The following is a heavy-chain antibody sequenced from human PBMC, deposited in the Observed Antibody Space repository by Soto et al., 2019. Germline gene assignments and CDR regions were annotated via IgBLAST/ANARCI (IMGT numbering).Heavy chain of an antibody. D-gene: IGHD6-13*01. CDR3: ARDSSSSRFSKDFDY. CDR1: GFTFSSYS. J-gene: IGHJ4*02. CDR2: ISSSSSTI. V-gene: IGHV3-48*02. Sequence: EVQLVESGGGLVQPGGSLRLSCAASGFTFSSYSMNWVRQAPGTGLEWVSYISSSSSTIYYADSVKGRFTISRDNAKNSLYLQMNSLRDEDTAVYYCARDSSSSRFSKDFDYWGQGTLVTVSS.